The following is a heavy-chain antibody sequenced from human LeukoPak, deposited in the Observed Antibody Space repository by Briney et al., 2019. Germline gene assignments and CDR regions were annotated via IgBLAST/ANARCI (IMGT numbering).Heavy chain of an antibody. Sequence: KVSCKASGYTFTSYWIGWVRQMPGKGLEWMGIIYPGDSDTRYSPSFQGQVTISADKSISTAYLQWSSLKASDTAMYYCARRHMTARYFDLWGRGTLVTVSS. CDR1: GYTFTSYW. CDR2: IYPGDSDT. D-gene: IGHD2-21*02. J-gene: IGHJ2*01. V-gene: IGHV5-51*01. CDR3: ARRHMTARYFDL.